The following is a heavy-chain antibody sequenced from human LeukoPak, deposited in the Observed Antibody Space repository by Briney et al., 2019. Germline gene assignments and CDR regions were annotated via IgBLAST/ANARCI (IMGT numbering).Heavy chain of an antibody. J-gene: IGHJ3*02. CDR3: ARDYDSKGDAFDI. CDR1: GGSSSGYY. Sequence: SETLSLTCAVYGGSSSGYYWSWIRQPPGKGLEWIGSIYYSGSTYYNPSLKSRVTISVDTSKNQFSLKLSSVTAADTAVYYCARDYDSKGDAFDIRGQGTMVTVSS. D-gene: IGHD3-22*01. CDR2: IYYSGST. V-gene: IGHV4-34*01.